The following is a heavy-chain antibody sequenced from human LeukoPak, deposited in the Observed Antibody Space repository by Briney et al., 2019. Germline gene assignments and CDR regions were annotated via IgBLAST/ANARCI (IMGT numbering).Heavy chain of an antibody. D-gene: IGHD1-1*01. V-gene: IGHV4-59*01. CDR1: GGSISSFY. J-gene: IGHJ6*02. CDR2: IYYTGST. Sequence: SETLSLTCTVSGGSISSFYWNWIRQPPGKGLEWIGNIYYTGSTNYNPSLKSRLSISVDTSKNQFSLKLSSVTAADTAVYYCARAVHNFGFYYGMDVWGQGTTVTFSS. CDR3: ARAVHNFGFYYGMDV.